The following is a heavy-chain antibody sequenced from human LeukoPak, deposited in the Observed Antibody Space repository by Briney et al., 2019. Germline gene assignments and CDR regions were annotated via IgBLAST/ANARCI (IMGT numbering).Heavy chain of an antibody. CDR3: ARADRLDGAPYLIGP. CDR1: GYSFSDYY. V-gene: IGHV1-2*02. CDR2: INPYNGVT. Sequence: ASVRVSCKTSGYSFSDYYMHWVRQAPGQGLGWMGWINPYNGVTSSAQKFQGRVTMTRDTSITTVYMELYRLTSDDTAIYYCARADRLDGAPYLIGPWGQGTLVTVSS. D-gene: IGHD3-9*01. J-gene: IGHJ5*02.